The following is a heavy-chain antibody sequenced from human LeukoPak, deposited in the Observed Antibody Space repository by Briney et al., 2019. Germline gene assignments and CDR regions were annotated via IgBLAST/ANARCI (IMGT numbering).Heavy chain of an antibody. J-gene: IGHJ4*02. Sequence: GESLRLSCAASGFTFSSYGIHWVRQAPGKVLEWVTFIRYDGTNEYYADSVRGRFTISRDNSKNTLYLQMNSLRPEDTAVYYCARVEAVYYYGSASPYSPYWGQGTLVTVSS. V-gene: IGHV3-30*02. CDR1: GFTFSSYG. D-gene: IGHD3-10*01. CDR3: ARVEAVYYYGSASPYSPY. CDR2: IRYDGTNE.